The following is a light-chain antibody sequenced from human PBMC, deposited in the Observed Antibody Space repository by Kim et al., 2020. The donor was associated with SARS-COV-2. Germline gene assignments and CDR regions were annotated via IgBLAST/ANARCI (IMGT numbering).Light chain of an antibody. J-gene: IGLJ3*02. CDR3: HSQSTGGNQRV. V-gene: IGLV3-19*01. CDR2: NKN. CDR1: GLRSNY. Sequence: GQTTRMISHRDGLRSNYAACWHQQTPEAAPVVVYCNKNHRPAVLAGRFSGTTGGNTASTTTSGEQAEDEADYYSHSQSTGGNQRVFGGGTQLTVL.